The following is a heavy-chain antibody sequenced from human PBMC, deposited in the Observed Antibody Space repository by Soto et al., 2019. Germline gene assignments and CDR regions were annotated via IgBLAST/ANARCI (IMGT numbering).Heavy chain of an antibody. D-gene: IGHD3-10*01. Sequence: GASVKVSCKASGYAFTTYGVHWVRQAPGQRLEWMGWINAANGYTNYSQNFQGRVTITRDTSANTAYMELSSLISEDTAVYYCAREVVVRGVLYYALDVWGQGTTVTSP. CDR3: AREVVVRGVLYYALDV. V-gene: IGHV1-3*01. J-gene: IGHJ6*02. CDR1: GYAFTTYG. CDR2: INAANGYT.